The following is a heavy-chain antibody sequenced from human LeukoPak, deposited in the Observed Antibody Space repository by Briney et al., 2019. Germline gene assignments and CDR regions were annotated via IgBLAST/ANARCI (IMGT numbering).Heavy chain of an antibody. J-gene: IGHJ6*02. Sequence: GGSLRLSCAASGFSFSTYYMAWICQAPGKGLEWVAFISSSTTSTYYADSVKGRSTVSRDNAKNSLSLQMSSLGVEDTGVYYCTSNMAANYHYFYGIDVWGQGTTVTVSS. CDR1: GFSFSTYY. V-gene: IGHV3-11*01. CDR3: TSNMAANYHYFYGIDV. D-gene: IGHD6-6*01. CDR2: ISSSTTST.